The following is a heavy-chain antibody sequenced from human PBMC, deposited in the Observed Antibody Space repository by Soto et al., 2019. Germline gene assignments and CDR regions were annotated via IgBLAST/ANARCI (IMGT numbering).Heavy chain of an antibody. J-gene: IGHJ4*02. CDR1: GGAFTNDI. CDR2: IIPLLDVT. Sequence: QVHLVQSGAEAKKPGSSVKVSCKASGGAFTNDIITWVRQAPGQGLEWMGRIIPLLDVTNYAQKFQGRVTISAXKXTXTXXMELNSLIYEDTAVYYCARDSPMGSTFSGYDAIDYWGQGTLVTVSS. V-gene: IGHV1-69*08. CDR3: ARDSPMGSTFSGYDAIDY. D-gene: IGHD5-12*01.